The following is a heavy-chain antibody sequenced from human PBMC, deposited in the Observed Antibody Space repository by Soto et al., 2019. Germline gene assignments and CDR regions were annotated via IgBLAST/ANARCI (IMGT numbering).Heavy chain of an antibody. CDR3: ARASEPEYSSAIFFDI. Sequence: GSLRLSCAASGVTVISSYMNLIRQPALKGLQWVSVIYSAESTYYANSVKGRFTISRDISTNMVYLQLSSLPDEDTAVYFCARASEPEYSSAIFFDIWGQGALVTVSS. D-gene: IGHD5-18*01. V-gene: IGHV3-53*01. J-gene: IGHJ4*02. CDR2: IYSAEST. CDR1: GVTVISSY.